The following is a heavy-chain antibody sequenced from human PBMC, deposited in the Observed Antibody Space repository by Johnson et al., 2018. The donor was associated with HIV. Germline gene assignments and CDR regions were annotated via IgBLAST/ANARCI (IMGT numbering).Heavy chain of an antibody. CDR2: ISSSGSTI. CDR1: GFTFSDYY. J-gene: IGHJ3*02. Sequence: VESGGGLVKPGGSLRLSCAASGFTFSDYYMSWIRQAPGKGLEWVSSISSSGSTIYYADSVKGRFTISRDNANNSLYLQMNSLRAEDTAVYYCARRVEGRRSANDAFDIWGQGTMVTVSS. V-gene: IGHV3-11*04. D-gene: IGHD1-1*01. CDR3: ARRVEGRRSANDAFDI.